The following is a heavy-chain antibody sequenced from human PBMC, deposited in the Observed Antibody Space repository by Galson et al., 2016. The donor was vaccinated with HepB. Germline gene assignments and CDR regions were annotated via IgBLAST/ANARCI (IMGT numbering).Heavy chain of an antibody. J-gene: IGHJ6*03. CDR3: ARGSRVRSRIMPEVGTTMDA. V-gene: IGHV4-59*01. CDR1: GDSISSSY. CDR2: IYYSENT. Sequence: SETLSLTCIVSGDSISSSYWSWIRQPPGKGLEWIGYIYYSENTNYNPSLRSRATISLDTSKNQFSLKLSSVTAADTAVYYCARGSRVRSRIMPEVGTTMDAWGKGTPVTVPS. D-gene: IGHD6-13*01.